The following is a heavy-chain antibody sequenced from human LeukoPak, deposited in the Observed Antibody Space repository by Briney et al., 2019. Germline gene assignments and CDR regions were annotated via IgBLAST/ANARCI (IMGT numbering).Heavy chain of an antibody. CDR2: IYYSGST. D-gene: IGHD3-10*01. J-gene: IGHJ3*02. Sequence: SETLSLTCTVSGGSISSGGYYWSWIRQHPGKGLEWTGYIYYSGSTYYNPSLKSRVTISVDTSKNQSSLKLSSVTAADTAVYYCARALGFGELLLGDAFDIWGQGTMVTVSS. CDR1: GGSISSGGYY. V-gene: IGHV4-31*03. CDR3: ARALGFGELLLGDAFDI.